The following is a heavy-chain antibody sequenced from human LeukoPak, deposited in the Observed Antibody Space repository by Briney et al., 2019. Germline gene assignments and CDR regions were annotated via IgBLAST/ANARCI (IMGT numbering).Heavy chain of an antibody. J-gene: IGHJ4*02. V-gene: IGHV3-7*01. Sequence: GGSLRLSCAASGSTFSSYWMSWVRQAPGKGLEWVANIKQDGSEKYYVDSVKGRFTISRDNAKNSLYLQMNSLRAEDTAVYYCARNPRPGEKENSAIDYWGQGTLVTVSS. CDR3: ARNPRPGEKENSAIDY. D-gene: IGHD1-26*01. CDR2: IKQDGSEK. CDR1: GSTFSSYW.